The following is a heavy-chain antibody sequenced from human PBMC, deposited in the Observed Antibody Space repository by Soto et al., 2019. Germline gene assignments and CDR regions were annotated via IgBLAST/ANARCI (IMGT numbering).Heavy chain of an antibody. CDR2: ISGSGGST. V-gene: IGHV3-23*01. CDR1: GFTFSSYA. J-gene: IGHJ4*02. Sequence: EVQLLESGGGLVQPGGSLRLSCAASGFTFSSYAMSWVRQAPGQGLEWVSAISGSGGSTYYADFEKVRFTIYIDNSKNTLYLQMNSLRAEDTSVYYCANDIDWGQGTLVTVSS. CDR3: ANDID.